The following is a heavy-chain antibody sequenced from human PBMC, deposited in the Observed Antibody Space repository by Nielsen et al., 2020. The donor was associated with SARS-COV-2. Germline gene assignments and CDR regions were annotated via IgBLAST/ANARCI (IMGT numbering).Heavy chain of an antibody. V-gene: IGHV3-48*02. D-gene: IGHD4-23*01. J-gene: IGHJ4*02. CDR3: VRTAPTLYGGNPGGDF. CDR1: GFTFDDYA. CDR2: IDSRGTTT. Sequence: GESLKISCAASGFTFDDYAMHWVRQAPGKGLEWISYIDSRGTTTSYADSVKGRFTVSRDSAQNSLYLQMSSLRDEDTAVYFCVRTAPTLYGGNPGGDFWGQGTLVTVSS.